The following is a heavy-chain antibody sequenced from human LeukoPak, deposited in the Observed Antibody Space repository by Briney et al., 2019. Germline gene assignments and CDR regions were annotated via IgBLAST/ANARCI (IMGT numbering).Heavy chain of an antibody. CDR3: ARDGCSGGSCYLAPDAFDI. CDR1: GYTFTSYG. D-gene: IGHD2-15*01. J-gene: IGHJ3*02. Sequence: GASVKVSCKASGYTFTSYGISWMRQAPGQGLEWMGWISAYNGNTIYTQKVQGRVTMTTDTSTSTAYMGLRSLRSDDTALYYCARDGCSGGSCYLAPDAFDIWGQGTMVTVSS. CDR2: ISAYNGNT. V-gene: IGHV1-18*01.